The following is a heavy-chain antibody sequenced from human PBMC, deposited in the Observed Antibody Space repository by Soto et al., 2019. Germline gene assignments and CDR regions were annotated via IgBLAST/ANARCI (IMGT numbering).Heavy chain of an antibody. Sequence: SETLSLTCTVSGGSISSSSYYWGWIRQPPGKGLEWIGSIYYSGSTYYNPSLKSRVTISVDTSKNQFSLKLSSVTAADTAVYYCALGDSSGYYYLDFDYWGQGTLVTVSS. V-gene: IGHV4-39*01. CDR1: GGSISSSSYY. J-gene: IGHJ4*02. CDR3: ALGDSSGYYYLDFDY. D-gene: IGHD3-22*01. CDR2: IYYSGST.